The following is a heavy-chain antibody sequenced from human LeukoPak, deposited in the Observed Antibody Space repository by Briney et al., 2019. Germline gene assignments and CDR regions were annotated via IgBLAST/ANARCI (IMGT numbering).Heavy chain of an antibody. J-gene: IGHJ4*02. CDR3: ARLNGGNSWWRGRVDY. CDR2: IYTSGST. V-gene: IGHV4-4*09. Sequence: SETLSLTCTVSGGSISSYYWSWIRQPPGKGLEWIGYIYTSGSTNYNPSLKSRVTISVDTSKNQFSLKLSSVTAADTAVYYCARLNGGNSWWRGRVDYWGQGTLVTVSS. CDR1: GGSISSYY. D-gene: IGHD6-13*01.